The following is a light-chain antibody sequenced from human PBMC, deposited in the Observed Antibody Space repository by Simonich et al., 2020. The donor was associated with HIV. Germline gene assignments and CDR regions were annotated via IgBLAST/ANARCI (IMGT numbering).Light chain of an antibody. J-gene: IGLJ3*02. CDR2: DVT. Sequence: QSALTQPRSVSGSPGQSVTISCTGTSSDVGGYNYVSWYQQHPGKAPKLIIYDVTKRPSGVPYRFSGSKSDNTASLTISGLQAEDEANYYCSSYAGIYTFWVFGGGSKLTVL. CDR1: SSDVGGYNY. V-gene: IGLV2-11*01. CDR3: SSYAGIYTFWV.